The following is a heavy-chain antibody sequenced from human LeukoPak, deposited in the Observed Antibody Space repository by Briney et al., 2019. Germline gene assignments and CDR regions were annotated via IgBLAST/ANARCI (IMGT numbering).Heavy chain of an antibody. Sequence: GGSLRLSCAASGFTFDDYAMHWVRQAPGKGLEWVSGISWNSGSIGYADSVKGRFTISRDNAKNSLYLQMNSLRAEDTALYYCAKAIRSGSYWYYFDYWGQGTLVTVSS. CDR1: GFTFDDYA. J-gene: IGHJ4*02. V-gene: IGHV3-9*01. CDR3: AKAIRSGSYWYYFDY. CDR2: ISWNSGSI. D-gene: IGHD1-26*01.